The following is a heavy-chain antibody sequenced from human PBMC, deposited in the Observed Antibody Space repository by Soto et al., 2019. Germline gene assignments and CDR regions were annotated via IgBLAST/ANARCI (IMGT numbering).Heavy chain of an antibody. CDR2: FGGGGGGT. J-gene: IGHJ5*01. V-gene: IGHV3-23*01. CDR3: ARDFPHNWFDS. Sequence: GGSLRLSCVASGFNFSYNAMSWVRQAPGKGLEWVSTFGGGGGGTSYADFVRGRFTISRDNAKNTVYLQMDSLRVEDTAVYFCARDFPHNWFDSWGQGTLVTVSS. CDR1: GFNFSYNA.